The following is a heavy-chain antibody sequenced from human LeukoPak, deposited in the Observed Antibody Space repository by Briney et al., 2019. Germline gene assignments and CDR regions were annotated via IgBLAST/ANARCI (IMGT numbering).Heavy chain of an antibody. Sequence: ASVKVSCKASGYTFTGYYMHWVRQAPGQGLEWMGWINPNSGGTNYAQKFQGRVTMTRDTSISTAYMELSRLRFDDTAVYYCARDWGIVGATPYYWGQGTLVTVSS. CDR2: INPNSGGT. D-gene: IGHD1-26*01. CDR3: ARDWGIVGATPYY. V-gene: IGHV1-2*02. CDR1: GYTFTGYY. J-gene: IGHJ4*02.